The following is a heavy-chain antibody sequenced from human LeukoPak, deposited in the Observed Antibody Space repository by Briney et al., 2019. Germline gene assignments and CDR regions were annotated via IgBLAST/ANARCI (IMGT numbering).Heavy chain of an antibody. Sequence: PGGSLRLSCAASGFTFGNYPMHWVRQAPGKGLEYVSAISSDGIGTYYGNSAKGRFTISRDNSKNMLYLQMGSLRAEDTAVYYCARDKILGASKFDSWGQGTLVTVSS. J-gene: IGHJ4*02. D-gene: IGHD1-26*01. CDR1: GFTFGNYP. CDR3: ARDKILGASKFDS. CDR2: ISSDGIGT. V-gene: IGHV3-64*01.